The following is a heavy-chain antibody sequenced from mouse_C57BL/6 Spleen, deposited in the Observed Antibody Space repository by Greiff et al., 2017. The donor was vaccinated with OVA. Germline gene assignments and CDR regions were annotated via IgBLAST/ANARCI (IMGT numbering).Heavy chain of an antibody. D-gene: IGHD1-1*01. J-gene: IGHJ4*01. V-gene: IGHV10-3*01. CDR2: IRSKSSNYAT. CDR3: VSGFEFITTVGFAMDY. Sequence: EVKLMESGGGLVQPKGSLKLSCAASGFTFNTYAMHWVRQAPGKGLEWVARIRSKSSNYATYYADSVKDRFTISRDDSQSMLYLQMNNLKTEDTAMYYCVSGFEFITTVGFAMDYWGQGTSVTVSS. CDR1: GFTFNTYA.